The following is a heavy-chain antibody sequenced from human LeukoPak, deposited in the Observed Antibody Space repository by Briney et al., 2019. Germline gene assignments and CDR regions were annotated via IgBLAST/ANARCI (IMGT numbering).Heavy chain of an antibody. CDR3: ARDFGRYSGYDFDF. D-gene: IGHD5-12*01. CDR2: INPNSGAT. J-gene: IGHJ4*02. Sequence: SVKVSCKASGYTVTGYYVHWLRQAPGQGLEWVAWINPNSGATNYAPKFQGRVTLTRDTSITTAYMEESRVRSDDTAVYYCARDFGRYSGYDFDFWGQGTLVTVSP. V-gene: IGHV1-2*02. CDR1: GYTVTGYY.